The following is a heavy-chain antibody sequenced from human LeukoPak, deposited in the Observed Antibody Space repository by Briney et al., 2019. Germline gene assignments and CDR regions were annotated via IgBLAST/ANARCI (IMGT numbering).Heavy chain of an antibody. D-gene: IGHD2-2*02. CDR1: GGTFSSYA. CDR2: IIPIFATA. Sequence: SVKVSCKASGGTFSSYAISWVRQAPGQGLEWMGGIIPIFATANYAQKFQGRVTITADESTSTAYMELSRLRSEDTAVYYCARVVVPAAIRGRYFDLWGRGTLVTVSS. V-gene: IGHV1-69*13. CDR3: ARVVVPAAIRGRYFDL. J-gene: IGHJ2*01.